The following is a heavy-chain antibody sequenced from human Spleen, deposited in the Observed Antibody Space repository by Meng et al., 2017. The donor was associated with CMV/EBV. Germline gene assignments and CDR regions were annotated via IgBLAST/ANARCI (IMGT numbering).Heavy chain of an antibody. D-gene: IGHD3-16*01. CDR1: GFTFSSNT. CDR2: ISYDGSDK. Sequence: GESLKISCAASGFTFSSNTMHWVRQAPGKGLEWVAVISYDGSDKYYADSVKGRFTISRDNAKNSLYLQMNSLRAEDTAVYYCARRGAKGGLYYYYGMDVWGQGTTVTVSS. J-gene: IGHJ6*02. CDR3: ARRGAKGGLYYYYGMDV. V-gene: IGHV3-30*07.